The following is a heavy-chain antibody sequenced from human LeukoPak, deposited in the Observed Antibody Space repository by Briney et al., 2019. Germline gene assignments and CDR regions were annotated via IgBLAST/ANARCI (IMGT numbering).Heavy chain of an antibody. CDR3: AKDSGIAVAGTLRAFDI. Sequence: GGSLRLSCAASGFTFSSYGMHWVRQAPGKGLEWVAVISYDGSNKHFADSVKGRFTISRDNSKNTLYLQMNSLRAEDTAVYYCAKDSGIAVAGTLRAFDIWGQGTMVTVSS. CDR2: ISYDGSNK. CDR1: GFTFSSYG. J-gene: IGHJ3*02. V-gene: IGHV3-30*18. D-gene: IGHD6-19*01.